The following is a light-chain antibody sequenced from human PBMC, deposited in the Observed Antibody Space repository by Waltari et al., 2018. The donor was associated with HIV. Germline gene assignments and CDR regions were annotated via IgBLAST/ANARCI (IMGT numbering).Light chain of an antibody. CDR3: QTWDRPTVI. J-gene: IGLJ2*01. CDR2: PDK. Sequence: YELTQPPSVAVSPGQTASITCSANQLGDKYVSWYQQKPGQSPVLVIYPDKKRPSGIPERYSASLSWNTATLTISGTLPMDEADYYCQTWDRPTVIFGGGTKLTV. V-gene: IGLV3-1*01. CDR1: QLGDKY.